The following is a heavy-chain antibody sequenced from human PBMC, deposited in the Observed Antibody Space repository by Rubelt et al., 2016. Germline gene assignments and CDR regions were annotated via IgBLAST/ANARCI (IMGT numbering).Heavy chain of an antibody. D-gene: IGHD1-26*01. CDR3: ARQRMVGPGGWFDP. Sequence: QLQLQESGPGLVKPSETLSLTCTVSGGSISSSSYYWGWIRQPPGKGLEWIGSIYYSGSTYYNPSLKSGVSISVDTSRNQFSRKLSSVTAADTAVYDCARQRMVGPGGWFDPWGQGTLVTVSS. CDR2: IYYSGST. CDR1: GGSISSSSYY. V-gene: IGHV4-39*01. J-gene: IGHJ5*02.